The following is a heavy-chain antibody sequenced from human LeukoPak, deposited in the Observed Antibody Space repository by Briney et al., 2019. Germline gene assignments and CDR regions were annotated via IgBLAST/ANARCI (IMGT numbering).Heavy chain of an antibody. V-gene: IGHV1-69*13. CDR2: IIPIFGTA. D-gene: IGHD5-12*01. Sequence: SVKASCKASGGTFSSYAISWVRQAPGQGLEWMGGIIPIFGTANYAQKFQGRVTITADESTSTAYMELSSLRSEDTAVYYCAREWAQRGYSGYDYEDYFDYWGQGTLVTVSS. CDR1: GGTFSSYA. J-gene: IGHJ4*02. CDR3: AREWAQRGYSGYDYEDYFDY.